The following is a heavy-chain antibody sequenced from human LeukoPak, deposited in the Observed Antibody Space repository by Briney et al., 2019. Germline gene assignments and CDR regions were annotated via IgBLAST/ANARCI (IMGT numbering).Heavy chain of an antibody. J-gene: IGHJ6*02. CDR3: ARDAPVLNGYSSSPVGYYYYGMDV. V-gene: IGHV1-46*01. D-gene: IGHD6-13*01. Sequence: ASVKVSCKASGYTFTGYYMHWVRQAPGQGLEWMGIINPSGGSTSYAQKFQGRVTMTRDTSTSTVYMELSSLRSEDTAVYYCARDAPVLNGYSSSPVGYYYYGMDVWGQGTTVTVSS. CDR1: GYTFTGYY. CDR2: INPSGGST.